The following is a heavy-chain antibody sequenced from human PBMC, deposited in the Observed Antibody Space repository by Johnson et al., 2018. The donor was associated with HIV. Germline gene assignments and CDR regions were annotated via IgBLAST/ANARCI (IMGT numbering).Heavy chain of an antibody. D-gene: IGHD3-3*01. V-gene: IGHV3-15*01. CDR3: ASDRTDQPIFGGVENAFDV. J-gene: IGHJ3*01. Sequence: VQLVESGGGLIQPGGSLRLSCAASGFTFSNAWMSWVRQAPGKGLEWVGRIKSKSDGGTTDYAAPVEGRCTISRDDSKNTLSLQMNSLKTDDTAVYYCASDRTDQPIFGGVENAFDVWGQGTMVTVSS. CDR1: GFTFSNAW. CDR2: IKSKSDGGTT.